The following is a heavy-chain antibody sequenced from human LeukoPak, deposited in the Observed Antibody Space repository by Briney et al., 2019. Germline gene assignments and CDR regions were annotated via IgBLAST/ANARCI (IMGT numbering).Heavy chain of an antibody. V-gene: IGHV3-74*01. CDR1: GFIFSSYW. CDR3: ARGIDYYGSGSYYY. D-gene: IGHD3-10*01. Sequence: GGSLRLSCAASGFIFSSYWMHWVRQAPGKGLVWVSRINSDGSSTSYADSVKGRFTISRDNAKNTLYLQMNSLRAEDTAVYYCARGIDYYGSGSYYYWGQGTLVTVSS. CDR2: INSDGSST. J-gene: IGHJ4*02.